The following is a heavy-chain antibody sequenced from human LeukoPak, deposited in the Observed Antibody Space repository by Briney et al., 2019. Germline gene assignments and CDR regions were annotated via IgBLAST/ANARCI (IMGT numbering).Heavy chain of an antibody. CDR1: GGTFSGYY. D-gene: IGHD6-19*01. CDR3: ARMAGIVDY. Sequence: SETVSLTCGVYGGTFSGYYWSWIRQPPGKGLEWIGEINHSGSTNYNPSLKSRVTISVDTSKNQFSLKLSSVTAADTAVYYCARMAGIVDYWGQGTLVTVSS. J-gene: IGHJ4*02. V-gene: IGHV4-34*01. CDR2: INHSGST.